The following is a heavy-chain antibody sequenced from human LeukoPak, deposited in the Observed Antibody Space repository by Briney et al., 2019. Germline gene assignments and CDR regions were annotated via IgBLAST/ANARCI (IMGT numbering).Heavy chain of an antibody. CDR1: GFTFNSYG. D-gene: IGHD4-23*01. V-gene: IGHV3-23*01. J-gene: IGHJ4*02. CDR3: AKVAPGLTVVTDTRIRFDC. Sequence: PARSLTLSCAASGFTFNSYGMHWIPQAPGKGLEWVSAINGSGASTYYVYSVKGRFTIATHHTKNTLYLQMNRLRAEDTAVYYCAKVAPGLTVVTDTRIRFDCWGQGTMVTVAS. CDR2: INGSGAST.